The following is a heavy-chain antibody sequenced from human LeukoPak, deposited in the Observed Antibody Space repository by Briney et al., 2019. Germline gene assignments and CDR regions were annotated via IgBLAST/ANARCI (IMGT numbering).Heavy chain of an antibody. Sequence: GGSLRLSCAASGFTFSSYGMSWVRQAPGKGLEWVSAISGSGGSTYYADSVKGRFTISRDNSKNTLYLQMNSLRAEDTAVYYCAEDSVSYSSSDLDYWGQGTLVTVSS. CDR2: ISGSGGST. V-gene: IGHV3-23*01. D-gene: IGHD6-6*01. CDR3: AEDSVSYSSSDLDY. CDR1: GFTFSSYG. J-gene: IGHJ4*02.